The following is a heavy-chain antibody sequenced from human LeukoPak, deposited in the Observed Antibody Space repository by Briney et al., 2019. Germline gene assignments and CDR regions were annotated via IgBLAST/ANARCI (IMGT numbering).Heavy chain of an antibody. Sequence: GASVKVSCKVSGYTLTELSMHWVRQAPGQGLEWMGGFDPEDGETIYAQKFQGRVTMTEDTSTDTAYMELSSLRSEDTAVYYCATTMVRGASFDYWGQGTLVTVSS. CDR1: GYTLTELS. D-gene: IGHD3-10*01. CDR2: FDPEDGET. V-gene: IGHV1-24*01. J-gene: IGHJ4*02. CDR3: ATTMVRGASFDY.